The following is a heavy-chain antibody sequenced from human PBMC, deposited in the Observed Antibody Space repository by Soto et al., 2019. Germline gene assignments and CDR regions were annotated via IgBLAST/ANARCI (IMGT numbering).Heavy chain of an antibody. D-gene: IGHD1-7*01. CDR2: SSATGAGT. J-gene: IGHJ4*02. Sequence: PGGSLRLSCAASGFTFSSYGMTWVRQAPGKGLEWVSFSSATGAGTYYADSVKGRFTISRDNSKNTLYLQMTSLGADHTAVYYCAKDRRAGGNYGFYSDFWGQGALVTVSS. CDR1: GFTFSSYG. CDR3: AKDRRAGGNYGFYSDF. V-gene: IGHV3-23*01.